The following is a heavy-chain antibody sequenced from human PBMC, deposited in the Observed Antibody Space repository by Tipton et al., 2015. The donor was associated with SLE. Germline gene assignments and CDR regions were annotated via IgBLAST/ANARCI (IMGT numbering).Heavy chain of an antibody. CDR3: ARRAGQWYFDL. Sequence: TLSLTCTVSGGSISSYYWGWIRQPPGKGLEWIGYIHYSGSTKYNPSLKSRVTISVDTSKNQFSLKLSSVTASDTAVYYCARRAGQWYFDLWGRGTLVTVSS. CDR2: IHYSGST. CDR1: GGSISSYY. J-gene: IGHJ2*01. V-gene: IGHV4-59*01. D-gene: IGHD6-19*01.